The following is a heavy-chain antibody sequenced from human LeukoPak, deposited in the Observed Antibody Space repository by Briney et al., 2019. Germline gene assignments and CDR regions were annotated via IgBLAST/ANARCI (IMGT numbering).Heavy chain of an antibody. Sequence: GGSLRLSCAASGFTFTSYWMSSFRQAPGKWLEWVANIKQDGSEKYYVDSVRGRFTISRDNAKNSLYLQMNSLRAEDTAVYYCATDGGRDGYPFDYWGQGTLVTVSS. J-gene: IGHJ4*02. V-gene: IGHV3-7*01. CDR1: GFTFTSYW. CDR3: ATDGGRDGYPFDY. D-gene: IGHD5-24*01. CDR2: IKQDGSEK.